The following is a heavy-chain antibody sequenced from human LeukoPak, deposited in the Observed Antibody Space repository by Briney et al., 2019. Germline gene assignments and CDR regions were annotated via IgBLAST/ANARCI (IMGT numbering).Heavy chain of an antibody. CDR1: GFTFSNYW. Sequence: GGSLRLSCAASGFTFSNYWMHRVRQAPGKGLVWVSLINSDGSSTNYADSVKGRFTIYRDNAKNTLYLQMNSLRAEDTAVYYCARDYGDAFDVWGQGTMVTVSS. V-gene: IGHV3-74*01. CDR3: ARDYGDAFDV. CDR2: INSDGSST. D-gene: IGHD4-17*01. J-gene: IGHJ3*01.